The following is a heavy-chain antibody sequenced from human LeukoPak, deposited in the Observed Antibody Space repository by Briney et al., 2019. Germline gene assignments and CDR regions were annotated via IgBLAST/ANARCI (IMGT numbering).Heavy chain of an antibody. J-gene: IGHJ6*03. CDR3: ARLGYCSGGSCYSRYYYYYYMDV. V-gene: IGHV3-74*01. CDR1: GFTFTNYW. Sequence: GGSLRLSCAASGFTFTNYWIHWVRQAPAKGLEWVSRINPDGSYTSYADSVKGRFTISRDNAKNTLYLQMNSLRAEDTAVYYCARLGYCSGGSCYSRYYYYYYMDVWGKGTTVTVSS. D-gene: IGHD2-15*01. CDR2: INPDGSYT.